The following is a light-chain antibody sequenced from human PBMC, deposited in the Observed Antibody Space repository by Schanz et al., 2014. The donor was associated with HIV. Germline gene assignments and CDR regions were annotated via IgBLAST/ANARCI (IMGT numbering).Light chain of an antibody. CDR3: QHYSTSPIT. J-gene: IGKJ5*01. CDR1: QSVDSY. Sequence: ESVLTQSPATMSLSPGESATLSCRASQSVDSYLAWYQLKPGQAPRLLIYDASIRAAGIPARFSGSGSGTDFTLTISRLEPEDFAVFYCQHYSTSPITFGQGTRLEIK. V-gene: IGKV3-11*01. CDR2: DAS.